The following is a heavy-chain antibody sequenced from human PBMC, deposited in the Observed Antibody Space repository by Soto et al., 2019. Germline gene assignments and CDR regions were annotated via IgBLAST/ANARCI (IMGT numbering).Heavy chain of an antibody. Sequence: SVKVSCKASGYTFTGYYMHWVRQAPGQGLEWMGWINPNSGGTNYAQKFQGRVTMTRDTSINTAYLQLLNLKASDTAIYYCTKGATSPFDSWGQGTRVTVSS. CDR3: TKGATSPFDS. V-gene: IGHV1-2*02. CDR1: GYTFTGYY. J-gene: IGHJ4*02. CDR2: INPNSGGT. D-gene: IGHD3-16*01.